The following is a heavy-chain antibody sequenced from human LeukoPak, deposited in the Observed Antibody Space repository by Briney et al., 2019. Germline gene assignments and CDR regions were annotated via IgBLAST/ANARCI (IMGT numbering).Heavy chain of an antibody. V-gene: IGHV3-64*01. CDR2: IAGNGGST. J-gene: IGHJ4*02. CDR3: ARISATTSHTDY. D-gene: IGHD6-25*01. CDR1: GFTFSSYG. Sequence: GGSLRLSCAASGFTFSSYGMHWVRQAPGKGLEYVSAIAGNGGSTHYANSVKGRFTISRDNSKNTLYLQMGSLRTEDMAVYYCARISATTSHTDYWGQGTLVTVSS.